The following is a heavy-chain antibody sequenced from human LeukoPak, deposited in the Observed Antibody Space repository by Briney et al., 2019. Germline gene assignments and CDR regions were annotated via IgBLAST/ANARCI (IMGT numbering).Heavy chain of an antibody. Sequence: GGSLRLSCAASGYTFSHYSMNWVRQAPGNGLEWVSSISSSSNHIYYADSVKGRFSISRDNAKNSVYLQMNSLRAEDTAVYYCARVRARYGVVVAATSDYWGQGTLVTVSS. J-gene: IGHJ4*02. CDR3: ARVRARYGVVVAATSDY. CDR2: ISSSSNHI. CDR1: GYTFSHYS. D-gene: IGHD2-15*01. V-gene: IGHV3-21*01.